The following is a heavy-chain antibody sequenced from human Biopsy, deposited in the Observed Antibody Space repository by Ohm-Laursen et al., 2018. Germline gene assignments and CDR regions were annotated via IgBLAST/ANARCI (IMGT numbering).Heavy chain of an antibody. Sequence: GTLSLTCTVSGGSSTGHYWTWVRQPPGKGLEWIGHISHTGYTSYKSSLKSRVTISLDTSRKHFSLRLTSLAAADTAVYYCARGSNEYGGLYFPHWGQGTLVTVSS. J-gene: IGHJ1*01. D-gene: IGHD4-23*01. CDR2: ISHTGYT. CDR1: GGSSTGHY. CDR3: ARGSNEYGGLYFPH. V-gene: IGHV4-59*11.